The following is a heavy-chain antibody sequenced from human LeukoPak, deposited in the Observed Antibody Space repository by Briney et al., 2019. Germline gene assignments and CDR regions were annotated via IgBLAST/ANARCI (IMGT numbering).Heavy chain of an antibody. CDR2: TYYRSKWYN. D-gene: IGHD3-10*01. J-gene: IGHJ6*02. CDR3: ARDLERITMVRGVIRKYYGMDV. V-gene: IGHV6-1*01. CDR1: GDSVSSNSAA. Sequence: SQTLSLTCAISGDSVSSNSAAWNWIRQSPSRGLEWLGRTYYRSKWYNDYAVSVKSRITINPDTSKNQFSLQLNSVTPEDTAVYYCARDLERITMVRGVIRKYYGMDVWGQGTTVTVSS.